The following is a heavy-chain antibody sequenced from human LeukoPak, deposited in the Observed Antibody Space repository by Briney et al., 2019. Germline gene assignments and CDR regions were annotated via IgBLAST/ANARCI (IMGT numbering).Heavy chain of an antibody. CDR1: GGSVSSGRYY. J-gene: IGHJ4*02. Sequence: SETLSLTCTVSGGSVSSGRYYWSWIRQPPGKGLEWIGYVYYSGSTNYNPSLESRVTISVDTSKNQFSLKLSSVTAADTAVYYCARTINGYSYGYPVDYWGQGTLVTVSS. D-gene: IGHD5-18*01. CDR3: ARTINGYSYGYPVDY. V-gene: IGHV4-61*01. CDR2: VYYSGST.